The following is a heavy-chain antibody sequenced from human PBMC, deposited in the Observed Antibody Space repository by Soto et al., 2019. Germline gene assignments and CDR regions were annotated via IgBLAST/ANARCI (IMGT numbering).Heavy chain of an antibody. V-gene: IGHV4-30-4*01. D-gene: IGHD3-16*01. CDR1: DGSISSGDYY. Sequence: SETLCLTGTVPDGSISSGDYYWSWIRQPPGKGLEWIGYMHKSGSAYYNPSLKGRPTISIDTSMNQFSLKVNSMTAADTAVYYCARGGIHWGQGTLVTVSS. J-gene: IGHJ4*02. CDR2: MHKSGSA. CDR3: ARGGIH.